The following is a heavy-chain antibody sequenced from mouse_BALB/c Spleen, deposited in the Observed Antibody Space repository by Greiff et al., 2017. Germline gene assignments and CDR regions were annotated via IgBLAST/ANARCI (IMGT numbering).Heavy chain of an antibody. V-gene: IGHV1S56*01. CDR3: ASYGSSYRDFDY. CDR1: GYTFTSYY. CDR2: IYPGNVNT. J-gene: IGHJ2*01. Sequence: VQLQQSGPELVKPGASVRISCKASGYTFTSYYIHWVKQRPGQGLEWIGWIYPGNVNTKYNEKFKGKATLTSDKSSSTAYMELSSLTSEDSAVYYCASYGSSYRDFDYWGQGTTLTVSS. D-gene: IGHD1-1*01.